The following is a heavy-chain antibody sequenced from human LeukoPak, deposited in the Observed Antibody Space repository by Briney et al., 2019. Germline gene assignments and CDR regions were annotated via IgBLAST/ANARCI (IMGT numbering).Heavy chain of an antibody. J-gene: IGHJ4*02. CDR2: VHPNSGNT. V-gene: IGHV1-8*01. Sequence: ASVTVSLKTYGYRFTTYAIKWVGQAAAQGLEWMGWVHPNSGNTAYAQKFQGRVTMTRDTSISTAYMELSGLRSDDTAVYYCARDMPRDLYYDSSNFDFWGQGTLVTVSS. CDR1: GYRFTTYA. CDR3: ARDMPRDLYYDSSNFDF. D-gene: IGHD3-22*01.